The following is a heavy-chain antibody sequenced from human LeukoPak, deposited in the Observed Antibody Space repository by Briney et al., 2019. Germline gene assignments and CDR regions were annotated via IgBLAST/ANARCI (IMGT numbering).Heavy chain of an antibody. Sequence: GGSLRLSCAAAGFTFSSYSMSWGRQAPGKGLGWVSYISSSSNTINYEDSVKGRFTISGDNAKNSLYLQMNSLRVEDTAVYYCARDYNYAFDNWGQGTLVTVSS. V-gene: IGHV3-48*04. J-gene: IGHJ4*02. D-gene: IGHD5-24*01. CDR2: ISSSSNTI. CDR3: ARDYNYAFDN. CDR1: GFTFSSYS.